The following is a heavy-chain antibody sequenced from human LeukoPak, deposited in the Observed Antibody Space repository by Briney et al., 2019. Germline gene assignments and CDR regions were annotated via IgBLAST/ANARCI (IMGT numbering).Heavy chain of an antibody. CDR3: ARARPNYDFWSGYPH. Sequence: QAGGSLRLSCAASGFTFSSYWMHWVRQAPGKGLVWVSGINTDGRSTTYAHSVKGRFTISRDNAKNTLYLQVNSLRAEDTAVYYCARARPNYDFWSGYPHWGQGTLVTVSS. V-gene: IGHV3-74*01. CDR1: GFTFSSYW. CDR2: INTDGRST. J-gene: IGHJ4*02. D-gene: IGHD3-3*01.